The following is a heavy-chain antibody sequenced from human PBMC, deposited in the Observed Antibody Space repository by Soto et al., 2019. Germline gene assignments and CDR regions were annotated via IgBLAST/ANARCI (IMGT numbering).Heavy chain of an antibody. J-gene: IGHJ2*01. CDR2: IYYSGST. CDR3: ARVEDGDADPEGWYFDL. V-gene: IGHV4-31*03. Sequence: QVQLQESGPGLVKPSQTLSLTCTVSGGSISSGGYYWSWIRQHPGKGLEWIGYIYYSGSTYYNPSLKGRVTISVDTSKNQCSLKLSSVTAADTAVYYCARVEDGDADPEGWYFDLWGRGTLVTVSS. D-gene: IGHD7-27*01. CDR1: GGSISSGGYY.